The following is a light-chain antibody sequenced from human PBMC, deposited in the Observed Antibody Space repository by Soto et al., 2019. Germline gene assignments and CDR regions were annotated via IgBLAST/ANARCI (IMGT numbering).Light chain of an antibody. Sequence: DIQMTQSPSTLSGSVGDRVTITCRASQSISSYLNWYQQKPGKVPKLLIYLASTLQSGVPSRFSGSGSGTDFSLTINSLQPEDVATYYCQNYNSAPITFGQGTRLEIK. CDR1: QSISSY. CDR3: QNYNSAPIT. V-gene: IGKV1-27*01. J-gene: IGKJ5*01. CDR2: LAS.